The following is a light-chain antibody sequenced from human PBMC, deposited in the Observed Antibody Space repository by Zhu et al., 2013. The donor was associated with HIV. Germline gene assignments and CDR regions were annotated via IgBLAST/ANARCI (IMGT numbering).Light chain of an antibody. CDR2: DAS. CDR1: QSISSW. Sequence: DIQMTQSPSSLSASVGDRVTITCRASQSISSWLAWYQQKPGKGPKLLIYDASTLQSGVPSRFSGSGSGTHFTLTISSLQPDDFATYYCQQYNIYSRTFGQGTKVE. J-gene: IGKJ1*01. CDR3: QQYNIYSRT. V-gene: IGKV1-5*01.